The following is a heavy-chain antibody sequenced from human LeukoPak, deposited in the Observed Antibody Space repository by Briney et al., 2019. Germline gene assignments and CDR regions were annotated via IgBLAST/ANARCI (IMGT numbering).Heavy chain of an antibody. Sequence: GGSLRLSCAASGFTFSSYAMSWVRQAPGKGLEWVSAISGSGGSTYYADSVRGRFTISRDNSKNTLYLQMNSLRAEDTAVYYCAKVPGAMIVVGYWGQGTLVTVSS. J-gene: IGHJ4*02. D-gene: IGHD3-22*01. CDR2: ISGSGGST. CDR1: GFTFSSYA. V-gene: IGHV3-23*01. CDR3: AKVPGAMIVVGY.